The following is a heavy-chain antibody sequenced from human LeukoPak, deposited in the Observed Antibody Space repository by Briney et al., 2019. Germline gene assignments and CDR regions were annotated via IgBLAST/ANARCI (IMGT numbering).Heavy chain of an antibody. CDR1: GFTFSSYS. D-gene: IGHD3-22*01. J-gene: IGHJ4*02. Sequence: GGSLRLSCAASGFTFSSYSMNWVRQAPGKGLEWVSSISSSSYIYYADSVKGRFTISRDNAKNSLYLQMNSLRAEDTAVYYCARSTGYGYDSSGYYPNFDYWGQGTLVTVSS. V-gene: IGHV3-21*01. CDR2: ISSSSYI. CDR3: ARSTGYGYDSSGYYPNFDY.